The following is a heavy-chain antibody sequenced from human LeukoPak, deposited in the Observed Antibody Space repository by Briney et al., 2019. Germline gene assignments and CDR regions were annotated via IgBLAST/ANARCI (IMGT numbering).Heavy chain of an antibody. J-gene: IGHJ4*02. V-gene: IGHV1-2*02. CDR1: GYTFTGYY. D-gene: IGHD3-22*01. Sequence: ASVKVSCKASGYTFTGYYMHWVRQAPGQGLEWMGWINPNSGGTNYAQKLQGRVTMTRDTSISTAYMELSRLRSDDTAVYYCARVRGAYYYDSSGYYFDYWGQGTLVTVSS. CDR2: INPNSGGT. CDR3: ARVRGAYYYDSSGYYFDY.